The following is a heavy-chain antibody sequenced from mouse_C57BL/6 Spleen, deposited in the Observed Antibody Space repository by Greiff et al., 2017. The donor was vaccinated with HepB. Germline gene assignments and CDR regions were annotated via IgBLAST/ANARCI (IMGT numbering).Heavy chain of an antibody. CDR2: IDPENGDT. J-gene: IGHJ3*01. V-gene: IGHV14-4*01. Sequence: EVQLQQSGAELVRPGASVKLSCTASGFNIKDDYMHWVKQRPEQGLEWIGWIDPENGDTEYASKFQGKATITADTSSNTAYLQLSSLTSEDTAVYYCTASETAQATSWFAYWGQGTLVTVSA. D-gene: IGHD3-2*02. CDR3: TASETAQATSWFAY. CDR1: GFNIKDDY.